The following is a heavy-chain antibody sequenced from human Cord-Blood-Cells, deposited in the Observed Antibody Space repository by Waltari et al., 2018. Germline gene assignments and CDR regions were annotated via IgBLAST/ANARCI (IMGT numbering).Heavy chain of an antibody. V-gene: IGHV1-18*04. D-gene: IGHD2-2*01. CDR1: GYTFTSYG. Sequence: QVQLVQSGAEVKKPGASVKVSCKASGYTFTSYGISWVGQAPGQGLEWMGWISAYNGNTNYAQKLQGRVTMTTDTSTSTAYMELRSLRSDDTAVYYCARDRPWRYCSSTSCLNWFDPWGQGTLVTVSS. CDR3: ARDRPWRYCSSTSCLNWFDP. J-gene: IGHJ5*02. CDR2: ISAYNGNT.